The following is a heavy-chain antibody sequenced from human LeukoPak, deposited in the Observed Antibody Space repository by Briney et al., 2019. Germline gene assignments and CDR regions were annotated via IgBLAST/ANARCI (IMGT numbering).Heavy chain of an antibody. J-gene: IGHJ4*02. CDR1: GCAFTSYG. CDR2: ISAYNGNT. Sequence: ASVKVSCKASGCAFTSYGISWVRQAPGQGLEWMGWISAYNGNTNYAQKLQGRVTMTTDTSTSTAYMELRSLRSDDTAVYYCARDRGGRGYLSYWGQGTLVTVSS. V-gene: IGHV1-18*04. CDR3: ARDRGGRGYLSY. D-gene: IGHD5-18*01.